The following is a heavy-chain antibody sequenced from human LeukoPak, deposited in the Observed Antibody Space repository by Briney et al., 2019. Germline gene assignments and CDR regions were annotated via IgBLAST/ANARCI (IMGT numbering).Heavy chain of an antibody. CDR1: GYTFTGYY. V-gene: IGHV1-2*02. CDR2: INPNSGGT. Sequence: ASVKVSCKASGYTFTGYYMHWVRQAPGQGLEWMGWINPNSGGTNYAQKFQGRVTMTRDTSISTAYMELSRLRSDDTAVYYCARENVVIVATRNFDYWGQGTLVTVSS. CDR3: ARENVVIVATRNFDY. D-gene: IGHD5-12*01. J-gene: IGHJ4*02.